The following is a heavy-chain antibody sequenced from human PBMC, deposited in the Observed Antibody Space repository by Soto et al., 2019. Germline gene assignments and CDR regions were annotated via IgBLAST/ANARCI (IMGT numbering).Heavy chain of an antibody. D-gene: IGHD5-12*01. CDR3: ARDQASGYDLGLGYNWFDP. CDR1: GGSISSYY. Sequence: PSETLSLTCTVSGGSISSYYWSWIRQPPGKGLEWIGYIYYSGSTNYNPSLKSRVTISVDTSKNQFSLKLSSVTAADTAVYYCARDQASGYDLGLGYNWFDPWGQGTLVTVSS. V-gene: IGHV4-59*01. J-gene: IGHJ5*02. CDR2: IYYSGST.